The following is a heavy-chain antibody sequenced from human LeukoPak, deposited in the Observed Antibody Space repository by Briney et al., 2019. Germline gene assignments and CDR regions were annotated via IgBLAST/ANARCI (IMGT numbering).Heavy chain of an antibody. CDR3: ARDQSIAVAGTRNPAGY. V-gene: IGHV3-74*01. CDR1: GFTFSSYW. CDR2: INSDGSSI. D-gene: IGHD6-19*01. Sequence: GGSLRLSCAASGFTFSSYWMHWVRQAPGKGLVWVSRINSDGSSISYADSVKGRFTISRDNAKNTLYLQMNSLRAGDTAVYYCARDQSIAVAGTRNPAGYWGQGTLVTVSS. J-gene: IGHJ4*02.